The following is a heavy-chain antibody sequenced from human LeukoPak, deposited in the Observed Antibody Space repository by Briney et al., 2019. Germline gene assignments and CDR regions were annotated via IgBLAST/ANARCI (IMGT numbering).Heavy chain of an antibody. D-gene: IGHD3-22*01. Sequence: GGSRRLAGAASAFTFASLAMGWVRQVQGKGREWASAFIGSGGSTYYADSVKGRFTISRDNSKNTLYLQMNSLRAEDTAVYYCARDDGDYYDSSGSLGYFDYWGQGTLVTVSS. CDR2: FIGSGGST. J-gene: IGHJ4*02. V-gene: IGHV3-23*01. CDR3: ARDDGDYYDSSGSLGYFDY. CDR1: AFTFASLA.